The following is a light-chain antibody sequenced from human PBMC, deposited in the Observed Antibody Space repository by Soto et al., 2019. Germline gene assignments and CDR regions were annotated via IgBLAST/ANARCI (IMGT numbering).Light chain of an antibody. CDR3: QQSYSTLYT. Sequence: DIKMTQSPSSLSESVGDRVSISCGASESVRTYLNWYQQKPGKAPKLLIYDTSRLQTGVPSRFSGGGSGTDFTLTISGLQPEDFATYYCQQSYSTLYTFGQGTMLEIK. CDR1: ESVRTY. V-gene: IGKV1-39*01. CDR2: DTS. J-gene: IGKJ2*01.